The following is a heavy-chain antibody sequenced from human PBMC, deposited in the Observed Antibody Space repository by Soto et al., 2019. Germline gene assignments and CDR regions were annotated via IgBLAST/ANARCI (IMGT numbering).Heavy chain of an antibody. CDR1: GGSISSGDYY. D-gene: IGHD5-12*01. CDR2: IYYSGST. V-gene: IGHV4-30-4*01. J-gene: IGHJ5*02. CDR3: ARVGGYSGYDFGFDP. Sequence: QVQLQESGPGLVKPSQTLSLTCTVSGGSISSGDYYWSWIRQPPGKGLEWIGYIYYSGSTYYNTSLKSRVTISVDTSKNQFSLKLSSVTAADTAVYYCARVGGYSGYDFGFDPWGQGTLVTVSS.